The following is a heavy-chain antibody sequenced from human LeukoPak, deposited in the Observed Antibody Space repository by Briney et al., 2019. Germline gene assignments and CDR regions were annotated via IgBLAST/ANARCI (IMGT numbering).Heavy chain of an antibody. J-gene: IGHJ4*02. CDR1: GFTFSSYG. D-gene: IGHD5-12*01. CDR2: IRYDGSNK. V-gene: IGHV3-30*02. Sequence: GGSLRLSCAASGFTFSSYGMHWVRQAPGKGLEWVAFIRYDGSNKYYADSVKGRFTISRDNSKNTLYLQMNSLRAEDTAVYYCANPGRKGYSGYDVFDYWGQGTLVTVSS. CDR3: ANPGRKGYSGYDVFDY.